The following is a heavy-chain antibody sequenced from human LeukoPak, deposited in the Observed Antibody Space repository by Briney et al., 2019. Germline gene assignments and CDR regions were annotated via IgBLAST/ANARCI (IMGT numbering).Heavy chain of an antibody. J-gene: IGHJ3*02. D-gene: IGHD3-22*01. CDR1: GYTFTSYG. CDR2: ISAYNGNT. CDR3: AVTAYYYDSSGYPDAFDI. Sequence: ASVKVSCKASGYTFTSYGISWVRQAPGQGLEWMGWISAYNGNTNYAQKLQGRVTMTTDTSTSTAYMELRSLRSDDTAVYYCAVTAYYYDSSGYPDAFDIWGQGTMVTVSS. V-gene: IGHV1-18*01.